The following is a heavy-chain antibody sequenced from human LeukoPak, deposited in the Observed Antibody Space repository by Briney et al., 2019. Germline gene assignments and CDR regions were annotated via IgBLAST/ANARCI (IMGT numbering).Heavy chain of an antibody. Sequence: PGRSLRLSCAASGLTFDDYAMHWVRQAPGKGLEWVSGISWNSGSIGYADSVKGRFTISRDNAKNSLYLQMNSLRAEDTALYYCAKDMHRNYYYGMDVWGQGTTVTVSS. CDR2: ISWNSGSI. J-gene: IGHJ6*02. CDR1: GLTFDDYA. CDR3: AKDMHRNYYYGMDV. V-gene: IGHV3-9*01.